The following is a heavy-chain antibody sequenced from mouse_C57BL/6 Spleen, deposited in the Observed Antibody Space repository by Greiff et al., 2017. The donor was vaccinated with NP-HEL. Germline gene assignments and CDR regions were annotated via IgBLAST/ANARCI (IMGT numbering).Heavy chain of an antibody. CDR2: ISDGGSYT. V-gene: IGHV5-4*01. J-gene: IGHJ2*01. CDR1: GFTFSSYA. Sequence: EVKLEESGGGLVKPGGSLKLSCAASGFTFSSYAMSWVRQPPEKRLEWVATISDGGSYTYYPATVKGGFTISSDKAKNNLYMQMSHLKSEDTAMYYCARDLTTVVVKCDYWGQGTTLTGSS. CDR3: ARDLTTVVVKCDY. D-gene: IGHD1-1*01.